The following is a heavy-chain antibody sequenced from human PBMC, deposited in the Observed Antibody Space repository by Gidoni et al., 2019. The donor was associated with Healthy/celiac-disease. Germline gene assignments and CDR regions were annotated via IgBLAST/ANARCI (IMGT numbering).Heavy chain of an antibody. CDR3: ARVGRSDDYGDYRNDY. V-gene: IGHV3-21*01. CDR2: ISSSSSYI. J-gene: IGHJ4*02. CDR1: GFTFSSYS. D-gene: IGHD4-17*01. Sequence: EVQLVESGGGLVKPGGSLSLSCAASGFTFSSYSMNWVRQAPGKGLEWVSSISSSSSYIYYADSVKGRFTISRDNAKNSLYLQMNSLRAEDTAVYYCARVGRSDDYGDYRNDYWGQGTLVTVSS.